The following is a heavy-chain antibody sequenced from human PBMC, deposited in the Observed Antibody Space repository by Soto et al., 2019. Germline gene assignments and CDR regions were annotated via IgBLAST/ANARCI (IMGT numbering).Heavy chain of an antibody. CDR2: ISSSSSTI. Sequence: PGGSLRLSCAASGFTFSSYSMNWVRQAPGKGLEWVSYISSSSSTIYYADSVKGRFTISRDNAKNSLYLQMNSLRDEDTAVYYCARRYRVRGWDYYGMDVWGQGTTVTVSS. CDR3: ARRYRVRGWDYYGMDV. V-gene: IGHV3-48*02. J-gene: IGHJ6*02. CDR1: GFTFSSYS. D-gene: IGHD1-26*01.